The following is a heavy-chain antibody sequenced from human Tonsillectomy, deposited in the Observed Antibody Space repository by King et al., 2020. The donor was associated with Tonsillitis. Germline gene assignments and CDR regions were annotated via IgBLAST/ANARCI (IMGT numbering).Heavy chain of an antibody. V-gene: IGHV3-23*04. CDR3: AQESPYSGNYRFYYFDY. CDR2: ISGRDTRT. Sequence: VQLVESGGGLVQPGGSLRLSCEASGFTFSTYAMSWVRQAPGKGPEWVSAISGRDTRTFYADSVKGRFTISRDDSKNTVSLQMSSLRAEDTAVYYCAQESPYSGNYRFYYFDYWGQGTLVTVSS. J-gene: IGHJ4*02. CDR1: GFTFSTYA. D-gene: IGHD1-26*01.